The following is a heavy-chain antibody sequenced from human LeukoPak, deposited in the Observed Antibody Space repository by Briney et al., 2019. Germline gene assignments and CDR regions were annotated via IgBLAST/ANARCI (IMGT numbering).Heavy chain of an antibody. CDR1: GVSISSSNW. Sequence: PSGTLSLTCAVSGVSISSSNWWTWVRQSPGKGLEWIGEIYYRGSPNYNPSLKSRVTMSVDKSNNHFSLKLNSVTAADTAVYYCAREVHCSSTSCHADLQDAFDIWGQGTMVTVSS. D-gene: IGHD2-2*01. J-gene: IGHJ3*02. CDR3: AREVHCSSTSCHADLQDAFDI. CDR2: IYYRGSP. V-gene: IGHV4-4*02.